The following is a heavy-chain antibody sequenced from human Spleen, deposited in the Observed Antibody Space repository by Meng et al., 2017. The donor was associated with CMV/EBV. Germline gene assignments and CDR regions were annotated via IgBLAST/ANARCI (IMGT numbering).Heavy chain of an antibody. CDR1: GYTLTGYY. V-gene: IGHV1-2*02. CDR2: INPNSDGT. D-gene: IGHD1-26*01. Sequence: ASVKVSCKPSGYTLTGYYIHWVRQAPGQGPEWMGWINPNSDGTHYAQKFQGRVTMTRDTSISTVYMELSRLRSDDTAVYYCARDLGSSGSYQPWYYYYGMDVWGQGTTVTVSS. CDR3: ARDLGSSGSYQPWYYYYGMDV. J-gene: IGHJ6*02.